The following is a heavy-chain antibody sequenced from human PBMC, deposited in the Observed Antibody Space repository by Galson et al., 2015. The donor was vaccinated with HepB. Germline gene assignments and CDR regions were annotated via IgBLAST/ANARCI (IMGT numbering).Heavy chain of an antibody. Sequence: SLRLSCAASGFTFDDYAMHWFRQAPGKGLEWVSGISWNSGSIGYADSVKGRFTISRDNAKNSLYLQMNSLRAEDTAFYYCAREPGVDSGYDCWGQGTLVTVSS. CDR1: GFTFDDYA. V-gene: IGHV3-9*01. CDR2: ISWNSGSI. D-gene: IGHD5-12*01. CDR3: AREPGVDSGYDC. J-gene: IGHJ4*02.